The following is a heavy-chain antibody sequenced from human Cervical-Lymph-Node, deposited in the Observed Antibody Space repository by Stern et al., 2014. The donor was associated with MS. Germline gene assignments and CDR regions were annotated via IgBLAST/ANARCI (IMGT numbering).Heavy chain of an antibody. CDR2: INAGNGNT. V-gene: IGHV1-3*01. Sequence: VQLVQSGAEVKKPGASVKVSCKASGYTFTSYAMHWVRQAPGQRLEWMGWINAGNGNTKCSQKFQGRVTITRDTSASTAYMELSSLRSEDTAVYYCGLLWWFGELTYGMDVWGQGTTVTVSS. D-gene: IGHD3-10*01. CDR1: GYTFTSYA. J-gene: IGHJ6*02. CDR3: GLLWWFGELTYGMDV.